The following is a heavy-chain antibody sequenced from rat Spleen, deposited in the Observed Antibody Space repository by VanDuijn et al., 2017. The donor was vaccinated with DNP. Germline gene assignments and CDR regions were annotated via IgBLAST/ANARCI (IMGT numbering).Heavy chain of an antibody. CDR2: ISYDGGNT. J-gene: IGHJ3*01. CDR1: GFTFTDSY. CDR3: ARPYGYNNGGFAY. D-gene: IGHD1-10*01. Sequence: EVQLVESGGGLVQAGRSLKLSCAASGFTFTDSYMAWVRQAPTKGLEWVASISYDGGNTYYRDSVQGRFTISRDNAKSTLYLHMNSLRSEDMATYYCARPYGYNNGGFAYWGQGTLVTVSS. V-gene: IGHV5S23*01.